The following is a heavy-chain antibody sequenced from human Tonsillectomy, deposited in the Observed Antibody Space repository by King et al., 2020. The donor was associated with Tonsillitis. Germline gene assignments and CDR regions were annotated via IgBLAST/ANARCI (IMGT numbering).Heavy chain of an antibody. Sequence: VQLVESGGGLVQPGGSLRLSCAASGFIFSSYAMSWVRQAPGKGLEWVSSIRGGGVNTYYADSVTGRFTISRDNSKTTLYLQMNSLTAEDKAEYYCAKASPVDAAQWPGGYYMDVWGKGTTVTVSS. D-gene: IGHD6-19*01. CDR3: AKASPVDAAQWPGGYYMDV. V-gene: IGHV3-23*04. J-gene: IGHJ6*03. CDR2: IRGGGVNT. CDR1: GFIFSSYA.